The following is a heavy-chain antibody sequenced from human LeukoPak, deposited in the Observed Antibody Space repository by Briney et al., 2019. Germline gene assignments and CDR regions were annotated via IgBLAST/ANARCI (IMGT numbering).Heavy chain of an antibody. CDR2: IYYSGST. J-gene: IGHJ4*02. D-gene: IGHD1-26*01. CDR3: ARTYGSGSYPHDY. V-gene: IGHV4-59*01. CDR1: GGSISSYY. Sequence: SETLSLTCTVSGGSISSYYWSWIRQPPGKGLEWIGYIYYSGSTNYNPSLKSRVTISVDTSKNQFSLKLSSVTAADTAVYYCARTYGSGSYPHDYWGQGTLVTVSS.